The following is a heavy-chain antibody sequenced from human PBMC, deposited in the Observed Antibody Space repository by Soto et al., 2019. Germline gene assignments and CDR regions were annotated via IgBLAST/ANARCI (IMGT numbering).Heavy chain of an antibody. Sequence: TLSLTCTVSGDSISRDYWSWIRQPPGKGLERIGSIFYTGTTNYSPSLKSRVSISIDTSKNQFSLKLNSVTAADTAVYYCARADNWNPGHYFWGQGTLVTVSS. V-gene: IGHV4-59*01. D-gene: IGHD1-20*01. CDR3: ARADNWNPGHYF. CDR2: IFYTGTT. J-gene: IGHJ4*02. CDR1: GDSISRDY.